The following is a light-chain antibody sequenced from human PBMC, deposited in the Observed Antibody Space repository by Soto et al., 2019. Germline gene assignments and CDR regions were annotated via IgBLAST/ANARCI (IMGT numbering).Light chain of an antibody. J-gene: IGLJ2*01. CDR2: DVS. Sequence: QSALTQPASVSGSPGQSITISCTGTSSDVGGYNYVSWYQQHPGKAPKLMIYDVSNRPSGVSNRFSGSKSGNTASLTISGLQAEDEADYYCSSYTSSXXVVFGXGT. V-gene: IGLV2-14*03. CDR3: SSYTSSXXVV. CDR1: SSDVGGYNY.